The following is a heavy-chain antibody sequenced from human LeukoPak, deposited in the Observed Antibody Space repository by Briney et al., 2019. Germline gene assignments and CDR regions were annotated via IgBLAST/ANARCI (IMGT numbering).Heavy chain of an antibody. Sequence: ASVKVSCNASGYPFTSYDINWVRQATGQGLEWMGWMNPNRGNTGYAQKLQGRVSITRNTPIHTAYMELSSLRSEDTAVYYCARHNYDYVWGSYRYNGIDYWGQGTLVTVSS. J-gene: IGHJ4*02. V-gene: IGHV1-8*01. CDR2: MNPNRGNT. D-gene: IGHD3-16*02. CDR3: ARHNYDYVWGSYRYNGIDY. CDR1: GYPFTSYD.